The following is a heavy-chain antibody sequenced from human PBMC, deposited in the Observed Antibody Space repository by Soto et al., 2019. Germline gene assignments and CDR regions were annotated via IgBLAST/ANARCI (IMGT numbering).Heavy chain of an antibody. Sequence: SETLSLTCTVSGASISSPYWSWVRQPPGRRLEWIGYISNNGNTNYNPSLRSRVTISTDTSKNQVSLKLTSVNAADTAVYYCARGSDYSKVGYWGQGTPVTVPS. D-gene: IGHD3-16*01. V-gene: IGHV4-59*11. CDR1: GASISSPY. CDR2: ISNNGNT. CDR3: ARGSDYSKVGY. J-gene: IGHJ4*02.